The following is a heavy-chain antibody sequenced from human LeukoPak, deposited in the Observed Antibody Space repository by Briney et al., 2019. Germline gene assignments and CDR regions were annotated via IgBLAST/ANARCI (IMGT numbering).Heavy chain of an antibody. CDR2: IYYTGST. Sequence: SETLSLTCTVSGDPISIHSDYKWTWIRQSPQKGLEWIGYIYYTGSTNYNPSLRSRLTISVDTSMNQFSLRLTAVTAADTAVYYCAREYSAFDYWGQGALVTVSS. J-gene: IGHJ4*02. V-gene: IGHV4-61*08. CDR1: GDPISIHSDY. D-gene: IGHD4-11*01. CDR3: AREYSAFDY.